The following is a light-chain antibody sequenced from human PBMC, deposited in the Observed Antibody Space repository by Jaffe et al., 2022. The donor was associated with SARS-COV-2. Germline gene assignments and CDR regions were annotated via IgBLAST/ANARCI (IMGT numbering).Light chain of an antibody. J-gene: IGKJ1*01. Sequence: DIQMTQSPSSLSASVGDRVTITCRASQSISRYINWYQQKPGKAPKFLIYAASSLQSGVPSRFSGNVSGTEFTLTINNLQPEDFATYSCQQSYISPWTFGQGTKVEIK. V-gene: IGKV1-39*01. CDR3: QQSYISPWT. CDR1: QSISRY. CDR2: AAS.